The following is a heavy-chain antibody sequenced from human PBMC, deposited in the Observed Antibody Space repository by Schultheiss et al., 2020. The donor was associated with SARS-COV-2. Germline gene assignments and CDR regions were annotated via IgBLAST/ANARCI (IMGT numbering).Heavy chain of an antibody. CDR2: IYYSGST. CDR1: GGSISSGGYY. CDR3: ARNRDQGFDS. J-gene: IGHJ4*02. Sequence: SETLSLTCTVSGGSISSGGYYWSWIRQHPGKGLEWIGYIYYSGSTYYNPSLKSRVTISVDTAKNQFSLSLSSVTAADTAVYYCARNRDQGFDSWGQGTLVTVSS. V-gene: IGHV4-31*03.